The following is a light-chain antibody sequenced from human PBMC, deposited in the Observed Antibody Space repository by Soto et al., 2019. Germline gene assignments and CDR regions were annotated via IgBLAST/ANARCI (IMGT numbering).Light chain of an antibody. J-gene: IGLJ2*01. Sequence: QSALTQPASVSGSPGQSIAISCTGTSSDIGGYNFVSWYQQHPGKAPKLVIYDVNIRPSGVSDRFSGSKSGNTASLTISGRQAEDEADYYCSSYSGSSTLVVFGGGTKLTVL. CDR3: SSYSGSSTLVV. CDR1: SSDIGGYNF. CDR2: DVN. V-gene: IGLV2-14*03.